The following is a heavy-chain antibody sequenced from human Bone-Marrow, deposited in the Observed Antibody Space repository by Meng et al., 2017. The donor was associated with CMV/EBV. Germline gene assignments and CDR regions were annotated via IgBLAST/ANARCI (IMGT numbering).Heavy chain of an antibody. Sequence: SETLSLTCTVSGYSISSGYYWGWIRQPPGKGLEWIGSIYHSGSTYYNPSLKSRVTISVDTSKNQFSLKLSSVTAADTAVYYCARVYCSSTSCYIYYYYYGMDVWGQGTTVTVSS. CDR3: ARVYCSSTSCYIYYYYYGMDV. D-gene: IGHD2-2*02. J-gene: IGHJ6*02. CDR2: IYHSGST. CDR1: GYSISSGYY. V-gene: IGHV4-38-2*02.